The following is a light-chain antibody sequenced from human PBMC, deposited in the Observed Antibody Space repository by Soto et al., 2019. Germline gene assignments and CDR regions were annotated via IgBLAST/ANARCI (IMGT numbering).Light chain of an antibody. V-gene: IGKV3-15*01. Sequence: EIVMTQSPATLSASPGERATLSCRASQSVGSDLAWYQQKPGQAPRLLTYGASTRATGIPARFSGSGSGTDFTLTISSLQSEDFAVYYCQQHNRWPLTFGGGTKVEIK. CDR3: QQHNRWPLT. CDR2: GAS. J-gene: IGKJ4*01. CDR1: QSVGSD.